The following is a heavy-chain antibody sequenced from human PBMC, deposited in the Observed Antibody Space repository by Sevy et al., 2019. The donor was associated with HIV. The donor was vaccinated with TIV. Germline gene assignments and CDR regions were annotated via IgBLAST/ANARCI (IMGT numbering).Heavy chain of an antibody. CDR2: IYPGDSDT. V-gene: IGHV5-51*01. CDR1: GYSFTSYW. CDR3: ARGGIVVVPAAIPAGWFDP. D-gene: IGHD2-2*02. J-gene: IGHJ5*02. Sequence: GESLKISCKGSGYSFTSYWIGWVRQMPGKGLEWMGIIYPGDSDTRYSPSFQGQVTISADKSISTAYLQWSSLKASDTATYYCARGGIVVVPAAIPAGWFDPWGQGTLVTVSS.